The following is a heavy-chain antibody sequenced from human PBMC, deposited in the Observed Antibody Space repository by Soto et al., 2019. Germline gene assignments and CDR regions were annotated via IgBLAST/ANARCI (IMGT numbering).Heavy chain of an antibody. J-gene: IGHJ4*02. Sequence: QVQLQESGPGLVKPSGPLSLTCAVSSGSISSRNWWSWVRQPPGTGLEWIGEIYHSGSPNYNPSRKSRVTIPGDKAKNQFARKLSSVTAADTAGYYCASRITIFGVVIPFYCWGQGTLVTVSS. D-gene: IGHD3-3*01. CDR2: IYHSGSP. CDR3: ASRITIFGVVIPFYC. V-gene: IGHV4-4*02. CDR1: SGSISSRNW.